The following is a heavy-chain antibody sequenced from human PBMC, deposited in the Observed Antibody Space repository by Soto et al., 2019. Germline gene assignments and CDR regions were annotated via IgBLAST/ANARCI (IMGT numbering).Heavy chain of an antibody. D-gene: IGHD6-6*01. V-gene: IGHV4-34*01. CDR3: ARGRVIGAARRVYYFDY. CDR1: VGSFSGYY. CDR2: INHSGST. J-gene: IGHJ4*02. Sequence: SETLSLTCSVYVGSFSGYYWSWIRQPPGKGLEWIVEINHSGSTNYNPSLKSRVTISVDTSKNQFSLKLSSVTAADTAVYYCARGRVIGAARRVYYFDYWGQGTLVTVSS.